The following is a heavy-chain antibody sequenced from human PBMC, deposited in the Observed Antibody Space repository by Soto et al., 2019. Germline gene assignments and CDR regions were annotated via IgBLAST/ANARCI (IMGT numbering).Heavy chain of an antibody. Sequence: QVQLVESGGGVVQPGRSLRLSCAASGFTFSSYAMHWVRQAPGKGLEWVAVISYDGTNKYYADSVKGRFTISRDNSKNXQYLQMNSLRAEDTAVYYCARDQYQLLYSVGGAMDYWGQGTLVTVSS. CDR2: ISYDGTNK. D-gene: IGHD2-2*02. V-gene: IGHV3-30-3*01. CDR3: ARDQYQLLYSVGGAMDY. CDR1: GFTFSSYA. J-gene: IGHJ4*02.